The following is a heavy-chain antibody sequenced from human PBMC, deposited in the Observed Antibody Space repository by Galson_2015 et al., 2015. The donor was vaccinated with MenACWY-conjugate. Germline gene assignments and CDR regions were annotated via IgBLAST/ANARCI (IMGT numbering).Heavy chain of an antibody. D-gene: IGHD6-13*01. CDR3: ARGGLYGSSWSTFDS. Sequence: SVKVSCKASGYSFTGYNIHWVRQAPGHGLEWLGWINPNRGDTNSAQKFQGWVTMTRDTSTSTVYMELSRLRSDDTAVYYCARGGLYGSSWSTFDSWGQGTLVTVSS. CDR2: INPNRGDT. J-gene: IGHJ4*02. CDR1: GYSFTGYN. V-gene: IGHV1-2*04.